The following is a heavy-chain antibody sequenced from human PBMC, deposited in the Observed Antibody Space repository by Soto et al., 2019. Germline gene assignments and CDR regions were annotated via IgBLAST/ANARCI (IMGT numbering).Heavy chain of an antibody. Sequence: QVQLVQSGAXXXNPGASVXXXXXTSGYTFTKYGVGWVRQAPGQGLEWMGWISGSSGNANYAEKVQGRITLTTDTSTSTAYIEPRSLRSGDTAVYYCAREMAGLGGEYDYWGQGTLVTVSS. D-gene: IGHD3-16*01. CDR3: AREMAGLGGEYDY. CDR2: ISGSSGNA. CDR1: GYTFTKYG. J-gene: IGHJ4*02. V-gene: IGHV1-18*01.